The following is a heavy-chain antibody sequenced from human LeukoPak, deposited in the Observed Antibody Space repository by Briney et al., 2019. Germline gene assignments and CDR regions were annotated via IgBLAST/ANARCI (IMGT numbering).Heavy chain of an antibody. CDR1: GGSISSYY. D-gene: IGHD3-22*01. CDR2: IYYSGST. Sequence: SETLSLTCTVSGGSISSYYWSWIRQPQGKGLEWIGYIYYSGSTNYNPSLKSRVTISVDTSKNQFSLKLSSVTAADTAVYYCARHSPNYYDSSENAFDIWGQGTMVTVSS. V-gene: IGHV4-59*08. J-gene: IGHJ3*02. CDR3: ARHSPNYYDSSENAFDI.